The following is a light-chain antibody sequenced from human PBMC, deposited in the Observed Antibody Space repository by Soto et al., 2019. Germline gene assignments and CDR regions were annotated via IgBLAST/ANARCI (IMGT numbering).Light chain of an antibody. Sequence: QPVLTQSPSASASLGASVKLTCTLSSGHSSYAIAWHQQQPDKGPRYLMKLNSDGSHSKGDGIPDRFSGSSSGAERYLTISRLQSEDEADYYCQTWGTGIWVFGGGTKLTVL. CDR1: SGHSSYA. CDR3: QTWGTGIWV. J-gene: IGLJ3*02. CDR2: LNSDGSH. V-gene: IGLV4-69*01.